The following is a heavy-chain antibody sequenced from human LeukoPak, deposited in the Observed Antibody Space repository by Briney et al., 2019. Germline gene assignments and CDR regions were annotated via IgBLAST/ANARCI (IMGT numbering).Heavy chain of an antibody. J-gene: IGHJ5*02. Sequence: SETLSLTCSVPGDSISYHYWSWIRQSPGKGLEWIGESYYSGNMNYNPSLKSRVTISVDTSKNQFSLRLSSVTAADTAVYYCARHKRGMAVADTWGQGTLVTVSS. CDR1: GDSISYHY. D-gene: IGHD6-19*01. CDR3: ARHKRGMAVADT. V-gene: IGHV4-59*08. CDR2: SYYSGNM.